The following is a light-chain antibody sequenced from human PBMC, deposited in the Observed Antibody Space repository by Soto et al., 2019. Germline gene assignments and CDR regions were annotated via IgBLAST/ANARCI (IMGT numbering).Light chain of an antibody. CDR1: SSDVGGYPF. CDR2: EVS. CDR3: SSYAGSNPL. Sequence: QSALTQPPSASGYPGQTVTSSCTGTSSDVGGYPFVSWYQQHPGKAPKLMIYEVSKRPSGVPDRFSGSKSGNTASLTVSGLQAEDEADYYCSSYAGSNPLFGGGTQVTVL. V-gene: IGLV2-8*01. J-gene: IGLJ2*01.